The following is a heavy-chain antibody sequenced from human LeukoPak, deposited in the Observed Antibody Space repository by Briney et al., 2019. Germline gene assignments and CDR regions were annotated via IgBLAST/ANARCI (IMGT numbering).Heavy chain of an antibody. Sequence: GGSLRLSCSASEFTFSNFWMSWVRQAPGKGPEWVANIKQDGSEKYYVNSVKGRFTISRDNAETSLHLQMNSLRAEDTAVYYCARGGNHGDYWYFDLWGRGTLVTVSS. J-gene: IGHJ2*01. CDR3: ARGGNHGDYWYFDL. CDR1: EFTFSNFW. CDR2: IKQDGSEK. V-gene: IGHV3-7*01. D-gene: IGHD4-17*01.